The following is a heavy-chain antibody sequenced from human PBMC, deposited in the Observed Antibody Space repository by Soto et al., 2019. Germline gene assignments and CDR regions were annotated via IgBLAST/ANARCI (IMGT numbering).Heavy chain of an antibody. Sequence: SVKVSCKASGGTFSSYAISWVRQAPGQGLEWMGGIIPIFGTANYAQKFQGRVTITADESTSTAYMELSSLRSEDTAVYYCARGGAARPYYYYYGMDVWGQGTTVTVS. CDR1: GGTFSSYA. J-gene: IGHJ6*02. CDR3: ARGGAARPYYYYYGMDV. CDR2: IIPIFGTA. D-gene: IGHD6-6*01. V-gene: IGHV1-69*13.